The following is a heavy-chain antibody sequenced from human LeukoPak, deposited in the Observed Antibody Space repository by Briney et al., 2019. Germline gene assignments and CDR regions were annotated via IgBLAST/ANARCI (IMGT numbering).Heavy chain of an antibody. CDR1: GGSISTYY. J-gene: IGHJ3*02. Sequence: PSETLSLTCTVSGGSISTYYWNWIRQPPGKGLECVGYIDYSGSTNYNPSLKSRVAISVDTSKNHFSLKLTSVTAADPAVYYCARGFGYDSTGYRAFDIWGHGTMVTVSS. CDR2: IDYSGST. D-gene: IGHD3-22*01. V-gene: IGHV4-59*01. CDR3: ARGFGYDSTGYRAFDI.